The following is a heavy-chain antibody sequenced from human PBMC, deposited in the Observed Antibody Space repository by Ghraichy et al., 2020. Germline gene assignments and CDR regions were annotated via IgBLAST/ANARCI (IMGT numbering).Heavy chain of an antibody. Sequence: GGSLRLSCAASGFTFSSYGMHWVRQAPGKGLEWVAVISYDGSNKYYADSVKGRFTISRDNSKNTLYLQMNSLRAEDTAVYYCAKDHAFRIVVVPAAPVGYYYYYGMDVWGQGTTVTVSS. CDR1: GFTFSSYG. V-gene: IGHV3-30*18. CDR2: ISYDGSNK. D-gene: IGHD2-2*01. J-gene: IGHJ6*02. CDR3: AKDHAFRIVVVPAAPVGYYYYYGMDV.